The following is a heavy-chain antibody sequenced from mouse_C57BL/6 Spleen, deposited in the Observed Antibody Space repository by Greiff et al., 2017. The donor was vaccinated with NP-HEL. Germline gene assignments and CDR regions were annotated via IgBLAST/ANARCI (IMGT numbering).Heavy chain of an antibody. D-gene: IGHD2-1*01. CDR1: GYTFTSYW. V-gene: IGHV1-72*01. CDR3: ARWASSLYGNYPWFAY. Sequence: QVQLKQPGAELVKPGASVKLSCKASGYTFTSYWMHWVKQRPGRGLEWIGRIDPNSGGTKYNEKFKSKATLTVDKPSSTAYMQLSSLTSEDSAVYYCARWASSLYGNYPWFAYWGQGTLVTVSA. CDR2: IDPNSGGT. J-gene: IGHJ3*01.